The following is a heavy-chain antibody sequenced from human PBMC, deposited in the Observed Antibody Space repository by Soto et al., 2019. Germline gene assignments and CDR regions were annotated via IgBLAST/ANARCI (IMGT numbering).Heavy chain of an antibody. D-gene: IGHD3-10*01. J-gene: IGHJ4*02. CDR1: GFTFSTNG. V-gene: IGHV3-30*18. CDR3: AKGGRVSYPLDY. CDR2: ISYDGSNK. Sequence: SLRLSCTASGFTFSTNGMHWVRQAPGKGLEWVAVISYDGSNKYYADSVKGRFTISRDNSKNTLYLQLSSLRAEDTAVYYCAKGGRVSYPLDYWGQGTLVTVSS.